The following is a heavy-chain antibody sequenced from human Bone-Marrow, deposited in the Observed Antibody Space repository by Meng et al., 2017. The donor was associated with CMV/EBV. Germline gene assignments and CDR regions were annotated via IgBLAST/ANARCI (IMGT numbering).Heavy chain of an antibody. CDR2: ISYDGSNK. D-gene: IGHD6-6*01. J-gene: IGHJ2*01. Sequence: GESLKISCAASGFTFSSYAMHWVRQAPGKGLEWVAVISYDGSNKYYADSVKGRFTISRDNSKNTLYLQMNSLRAEDTAVYYCARDLWGARIAARRSRYYELWGRGTLVTVSS. CDR3: ARDLWGARIAARRSRYYEL. V-gene: IGHV3-30*04. CDR1: GFTFSSYA.